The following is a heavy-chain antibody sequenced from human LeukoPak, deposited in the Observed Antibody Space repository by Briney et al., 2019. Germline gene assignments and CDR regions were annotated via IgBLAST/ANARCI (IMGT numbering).Heavy chain of an antibody. D-gene: IGHD3-16*02. Sequence: ASVKVSCKASGYTFTSYDINWVRQATGQGLEWMGWMNPNSGNTGYAQKFQGRVTMTRNTSISTAHMELSSLRSEDTAVYYCARVPCYDYVWGSYRPKYYFDYWGQGTLVTVSS. V-gene: IGHV1-8*01. CDR3: ARVPCYDYVWGSYRPKYYFDY. CDR2: MNPNSGNT. CDR1: GYTFTSYD. J-gene: IGHJ4*02.